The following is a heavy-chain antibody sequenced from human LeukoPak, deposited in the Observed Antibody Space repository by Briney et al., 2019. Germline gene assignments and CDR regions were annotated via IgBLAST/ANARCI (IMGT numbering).Heavy chain of an antibody. D-gene: IGHD4-23*01. J-gene: IGHJ4*02. CDR2: IYWDDDK. CDR3: AHRQERYPYGGNVYFDY. Sequence: ASGPTLVKPTQTLTLTCTFSGFSLSTTGVGVGWIRQPPGKALEWLALIYWDDDKRYSPSLKSRLTITKDTSKNQVVLTMTNMDPVDTATYYCAHRQERYPYGGNVYFDYWGPGTLVTVSS. CDR1: GFSLSTTGVG. V-gene: IGHV2-5*02.